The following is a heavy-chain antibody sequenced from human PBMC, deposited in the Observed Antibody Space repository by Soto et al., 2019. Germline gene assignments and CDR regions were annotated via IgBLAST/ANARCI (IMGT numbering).Heavy chain of an antibody. V-gene: IGHV5-51*01. CDR3: ARPMDILAGNPPDH. Sequence: YWSWIRQEPGKGLEWMGIIYPGDSDTRYSPSFQGQVTMSVDKSTSTAHLQWRSLKASDTAVYYCARPMDILAGNPPDHWGQGTLVTVSS. CDR1: YW. CDR2: IYPGDSDT. J-gene: IGHJ4*02. D-gene: IGHD3-9*01.